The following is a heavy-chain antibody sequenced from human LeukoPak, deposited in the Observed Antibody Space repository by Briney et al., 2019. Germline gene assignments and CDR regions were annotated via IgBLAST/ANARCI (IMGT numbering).Heavy chain of an antibody. D-gene: IGHD5-18*01. CDR3: ARDPGYSYGPFDY. CDR2: INPNSGGT. V-gene: IGHV1-2*02. Sequence: VASVKVSCKASGYTFTGYYMHWVRQAPGQGLEWMGWINPNSGGTNYAQKFQGRVTMTRDTSISTAYMELSRLRSDDTTVYYCARDPGYSYGPFDYWGQGTLVTVSS. CDR1: GYTFTGYY. J-gene: IGHJ4*02.